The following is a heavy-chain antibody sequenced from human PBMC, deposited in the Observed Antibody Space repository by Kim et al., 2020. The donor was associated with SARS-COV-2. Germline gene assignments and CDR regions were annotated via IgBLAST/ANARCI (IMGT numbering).Heavy chain of an antibody. D-gene: IGHD3-10*01. J-gene: IGHJ6*02. CDR3: ARDPAMVRGVIIVYYYYYGMDV. Sequence: GGSLRLSCAASGFTFSSYAMHWVRQAPGKGLEWVAVISYDGSNKYYADSVKGRFTISRDNSKNTLYLQMNSLRAEDTAVYYCARDPAMVRGVIIVYYYYYGMDVWGQGTTVTVSS. CDR2: ISYDGSNK. V-gene: IGHV3-30*04. CDR1: GFTFSSYA.